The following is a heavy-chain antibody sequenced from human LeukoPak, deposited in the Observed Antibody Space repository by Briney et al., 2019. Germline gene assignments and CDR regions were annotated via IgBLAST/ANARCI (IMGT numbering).Heavy chain of an antibody. CDR3: ARSGSIWELHIDY. CDR2: IYPSGTT. J-gene: IGHJ4*02. D-gene: IGHD1-26*01. V-gene: IGHV4-4*09. Sequence: SETLSLTCTVSGASITNFYWSWVRRPPGKGLEWIGYIYPSGTTNYNPSLQSRVTMSLDTSKNQLSLRLSSVTAADTAVYYCARSGSIWELHIDYWGQGTLVTVSS. CDR1: GASITNFY.